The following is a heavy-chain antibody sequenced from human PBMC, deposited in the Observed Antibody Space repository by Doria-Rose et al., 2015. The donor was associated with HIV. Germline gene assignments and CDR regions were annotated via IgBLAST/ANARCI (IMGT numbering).Heavy chain of an antibody. D-gene: IGHD6-13*01. CDR2: IFSDDER. CDR3: ARIKSSRWYHKYYFDF. Sequence: QVTLKESGPVLVKPTETLTLTCTVSGVSLSSPGMGVSWIRQPPGKALEWLANIFSDDERSYKPSLQSRLTISRGTSKGQVVLTMTDMDPVDTATYYCARIKSSRWYHKYYFDFWGQGTLVIVSA. V-gene: IGHV2-26*01. CDR1: GVSLSSPGMG. J-gene: IGHJ4*02.